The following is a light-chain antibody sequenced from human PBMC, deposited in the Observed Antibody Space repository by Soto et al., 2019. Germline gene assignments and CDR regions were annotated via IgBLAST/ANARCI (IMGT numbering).Light chain of an antibody. CDR3: GTWDSSLSAVV. CDR2: DNN. CDR1: SSNIGNNY. V-gene: IGLV1-51*01. J-gene: IGLJ2*01. Sequence: QSVLTQPPSVSAAPGQKVTISFSGSSSNIGNNYVSWYQQLPGTAPKLLIYDNNKPPSGIPDRFAGSKSGTSATLGITGLQTWDEADYYCGTWDSSLSAVVFGGGTKLTVL.